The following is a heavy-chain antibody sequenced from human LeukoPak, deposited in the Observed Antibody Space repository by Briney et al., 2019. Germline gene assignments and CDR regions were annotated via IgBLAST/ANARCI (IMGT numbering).Heavy chain of an antibody. D-gene: IGHD2-2*01. CDR2: VSDDAINT. V-gene: IGHV3-30*01. J-gene: IGHJ4*02. Sequence: PGRSLSLSCAASGFTFSSSAMHWVRQAPGKGLEWVAVVSDDAINTYYADSVKGRFTISKDNSKNKLYLQMNSLRAEDTAVYFCARDRTSSGYFDYWGQGTLVTVSS. CDR1: GFTFSSSA. CDR3: ARDRTSSGYFDY.